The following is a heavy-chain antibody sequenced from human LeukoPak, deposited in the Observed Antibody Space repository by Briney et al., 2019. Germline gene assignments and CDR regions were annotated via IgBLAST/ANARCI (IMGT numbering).Heavy chain of an antibody. CDR3: ARVGSGSHFDY. CDR1: GGTITGYH. CDR2: ADSRGST. Sequence: PSETLSLTCAVSGGTITGYHWSWIRQPPGKGLDWIGYADSRGSTLYNPSLKSRVAISVDTSQRQLSLRLTSVTAADTAVYCCARVGSGSHFDYWGQGTLVAVSS. J-gene: IGHJ4*02. D-gene: IGHD5-12*01. V-gene: IGHV4-59*01.